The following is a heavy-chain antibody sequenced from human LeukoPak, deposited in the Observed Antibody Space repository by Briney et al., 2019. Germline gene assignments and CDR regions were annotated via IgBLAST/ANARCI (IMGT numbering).Heavy chain of an antibody. CDR2: ISYDGSNK. CDR1: GFTVNSNY. D-gene: IGHD4-17*01. Sequence: GGSLRLSCAASGFTVNSNYMSWVRQAPGKGLECVAVISYDGSNKYYADSVKGRFTISRDNSKNTLYLQMNSLRAEDTAVYYCASDYGDYGLVREVRSDVCGQGTTVTVSS. J-gene: IGHJ6*02. V-gene: IGHV3-30*03. CDR3: ASDYGDYGLVREVRSDV.